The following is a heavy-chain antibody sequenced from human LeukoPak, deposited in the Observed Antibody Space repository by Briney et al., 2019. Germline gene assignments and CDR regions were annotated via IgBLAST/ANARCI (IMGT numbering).Heavy chain of an antibody. D-gene: IGHD4-17*01. V-gene: IGHV1-24*01. Sequence: ASVKVSCKVSGYTLTELSMHWVRQAPGKGLEWMGGFDPEDGETIYAQKFQGRVTMTEDTSTDTAYMELSSLRSEDTAVYYCATVWVYGDHHERNDYWGQGTLVTVSS. J-gene: IGHJ4*02. CDR3: ATVWVYGDHHERNDY. CDR1: GYTLTELS. CDR2: FDPEDGET.